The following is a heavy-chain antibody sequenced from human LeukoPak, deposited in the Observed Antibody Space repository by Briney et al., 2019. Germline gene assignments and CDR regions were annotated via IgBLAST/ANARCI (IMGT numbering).Heavy chain of an antibody. Sequence: GGSLRLSCVVSGFTVSGNYMTWVRQAPGKGLEWVSVIYSGGGTYYADSVKGRFTISRDNSKNTLYLQMNSLRVDDTAVYYCAKVGNGAAVGIVDYWGQGTLVTVSS. CDR1: GFTVSGNY. CDR3: AKVGNGAAVGIVDY. V-gene: IGHV3-66*01. J-gene: IGHJ4*02. D-gene: IGHD6-13*01. CDR2: IYSGGGT.